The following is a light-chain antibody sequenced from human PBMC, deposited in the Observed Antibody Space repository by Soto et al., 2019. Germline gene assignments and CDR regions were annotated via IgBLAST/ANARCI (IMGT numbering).Light chain of an antibody. V-gene: IGKV3-11*01. CDR2: DAS. CDR3: QQRRDWPST. Sequence: EIVLTQSPATLSLSPGDRATLSCSASQSVGSYLGWYQQRPGQAPRLLIYDASDRATGIPARFSGSGSGTDFTLTIMCLEPEECGGYYCQQRRDWPSTFGGGTKVVIK. J-gene: IGKJ4*01. CDR1: QSVGSY.